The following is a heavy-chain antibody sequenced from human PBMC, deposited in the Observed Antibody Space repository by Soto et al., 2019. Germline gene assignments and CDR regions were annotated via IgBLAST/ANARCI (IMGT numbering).Heavy chain of an antibody. CDR3: AKDGSYCSSTSCSAYNWFDP. Sequence: PGASLRLSCAASGFTFRNYAMSWVRQAAGKGLEWVSGISGSGGSTYYADSVRGRFTISRDNSKNTLYLQMDSLRAEDTAVYYCAKDGSYCSSTSCSAYNWFDPWGQGTLVTVSS. CDR2: ISGSGGST. J-gene: IGHJ5*02. V-gene: IGHV3-23*01. D-gene: IGHD2-2*01. CDR1: GFTFRNYA.